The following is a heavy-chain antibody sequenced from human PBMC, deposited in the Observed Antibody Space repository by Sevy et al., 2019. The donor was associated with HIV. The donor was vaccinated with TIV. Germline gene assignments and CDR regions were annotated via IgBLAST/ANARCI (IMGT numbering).Heavy chain of an antibody. CDR2: INPDSGDT. J-gene: IGHJ6*03. Sequence: ASVKVSCKASGYIFTGYYIHWVRQAPGQGLEWMGWINPDSGDTNPAQTFQGRVTMTRDTSIRTAYMELSGLTSDDTDVYYCAGAGARGGVGVVIDNSYYYMDIWGKGTTVTVSS. D-gene: IGHD3-3*01. CDR1: GYIFTGYY. V-gene: IGHV1-2*02. CDR3: AGAGARGGVGVVIDNSYYYMDI.